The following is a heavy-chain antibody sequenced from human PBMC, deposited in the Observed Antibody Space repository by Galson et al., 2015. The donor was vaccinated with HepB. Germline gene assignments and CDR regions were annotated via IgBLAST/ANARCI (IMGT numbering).Heavy chain of an antibody. D-gene: IGHD3-22*01. Sequence: SVKVSCKASGYSFTDYYIHWVRQAPGQGLGWVGVINPKGGRRIHAQKLKGRVTMTSDTSTSTVCMELSSLTSEDTAVYYCARAHFLHSSGYYQLAYWGQGTLVAVSS. J-gene: IGHJ4*02. CDR2: INPKGGRR. V-gene: IGHV1-46*04. CDR1: GYSFTDYY. CDR3: ARAHFLHSSGYYQLAY.